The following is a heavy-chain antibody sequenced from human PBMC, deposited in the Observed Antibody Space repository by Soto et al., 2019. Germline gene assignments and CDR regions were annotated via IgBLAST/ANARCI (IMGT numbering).Heavy chain of an antibody. CDR1: GGTFSSYA. CDR3: ARETYCSSTSCYELVGHYYYYYGMDV. Sequence: QVQLVQSGAEVKKPGSSVKVSCKASGGTFSSYAISWVRQAPGQGLEWMGGIIPIFGTANYAQKFQGRVTITADESTSTAYMELSRLRSEDTAVYYCARETYCSSTSCYELVGHYYYYYGMDVWGQGTTVTVSS. CDR2: IIPIFGTA. D-gene: IGHD2-2*01. V-gene: IGHV1-69*01. J-gene: IGHJ6*02.